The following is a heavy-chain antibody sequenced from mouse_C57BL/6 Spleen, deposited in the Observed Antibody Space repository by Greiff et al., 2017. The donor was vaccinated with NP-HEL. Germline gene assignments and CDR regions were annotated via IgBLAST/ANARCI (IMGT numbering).Heavy chain of an antibody. J-gene: IGHJ2*01. V-gene: IGHV2-5*01. D-gene: IGHD2-4*01. CDR1: GFSLTSYG. Sequence: VKLLEPGPGLVQPSQSLSITCTVSGFSLTSYGVHWVRQSPGKGLEWLGVIWRGGSTDYNAAFISRLSITKDNSKSKVFFKMNSLQADDTAIYYCAKSYDYDYYFDYWGQGTTLTVSA. CDR2: IWRGGST. CDR3: AKSYDYDYYFDY.